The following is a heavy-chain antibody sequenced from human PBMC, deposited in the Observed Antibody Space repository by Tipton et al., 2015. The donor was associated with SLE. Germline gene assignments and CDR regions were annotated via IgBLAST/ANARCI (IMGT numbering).Heavy chain of an antibody. J-gene: IGHJ3*02. D-gene: IGHD2-2*03. CDR3: SRDAVGYCTSSSCYAFDI. Sequence: SLRLSCTGSGFTFGDYTMNWFRQAPGKGLEWVGFIRRKVHGGTTENAASVEGRFTISRDDSKSIAYLQMNSLKIDDTAVYYCSRDAVGYCTSSSCYAFDIWGQGTMVSVSS. CDR1: GFTFGDYT. CDR2: IRRKVHGGTT. V-gene: IGHV3-49*03.